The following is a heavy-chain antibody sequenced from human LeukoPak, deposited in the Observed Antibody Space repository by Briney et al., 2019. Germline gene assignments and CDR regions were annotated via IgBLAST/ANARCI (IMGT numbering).Heavy chain of an antibody. Sequence: SETLSLTCTVSGGSISSSSYYWGWIRQPPGKGLEWIGSIYYSGSTYYNPSLKSRVTISVDTSKNQFSLKLSSVTAADTAVYYCAGGNTVTSYFDYWGQGTLVTVSS. CDR3: AGGNTVTSYFDY. CDR2: IYYSGST. CDR1: GGSISSSSYY. D-gene: IGHD4-17*01. J-gene: IGHJ4*02. V-gene: IGHV4-39*07.